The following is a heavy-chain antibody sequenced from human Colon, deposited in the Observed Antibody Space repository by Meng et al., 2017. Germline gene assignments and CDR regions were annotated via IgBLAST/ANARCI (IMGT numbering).Heavy chain of an antibody. Sequence: QVHLHESGPGLVRPSDDLSPARTVSGGSIKSGGYHWSWVRQHPGKGLEYIGFMSDSGTTDYNPSLRSRVSISEIGSSKNQFSLTLRSVTAADTATYFCARDTLYGTDYWGQGVLVTVSS. D-gene: IGHD4-17*01. CDR2: MSDSGTT. J-gene: IGHJ4*02. CDR3: ARDTLYGTDY. CDR1: GGSIKSGGYH. V-gene: IGHV4-31*03.